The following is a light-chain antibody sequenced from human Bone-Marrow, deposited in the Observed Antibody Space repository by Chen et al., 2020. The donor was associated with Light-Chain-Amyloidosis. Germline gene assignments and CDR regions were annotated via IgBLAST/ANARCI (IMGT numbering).Light chain of an antibody. CDR1: RSDVGGYNF. J-gene: IGLJ3*02. V-gene: IGLV2-14*03. Sequence: SALTQPASVSGSPGQSITISCPGSRSDVGGYNFVSWYQQLPGKAPKLLIYDVTNRPSGVSYRFSGSKSGNTASLTVSGLQAEDEADYYCSSYTVSSTWVFGGGTKLTVL. CDR3: SSYTVSSTWV. CDR2: DVT.